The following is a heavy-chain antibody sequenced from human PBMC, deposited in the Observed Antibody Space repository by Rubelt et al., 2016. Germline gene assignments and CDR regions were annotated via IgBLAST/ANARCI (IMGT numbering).Heavy chain of an antibody. CDR1: GFSISSGYL. CDR3: ARESYDSSGYYAY. CDR2: IYHSGTTT. V-gene: IGHV4-38-2*02. D-gene: IGHD3-22*01. J-gene: IGHJ4*02. Sequence: QVQLQESGPGLVKPSETLSLTCTASGFSISSGYLWGWIRQPPGKGLEWIGEIYHSGTTTNYNPSLKSRVTISLDASKNQVALKLSYVTAADTAVYYCARESYDSSGYYAYWGQGTLVTVSS.